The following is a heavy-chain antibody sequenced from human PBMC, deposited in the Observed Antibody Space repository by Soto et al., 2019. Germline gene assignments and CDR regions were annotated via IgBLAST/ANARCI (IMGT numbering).Heavy chain of an antibody. J-gene: IGHJ6*03. CDR2: IYWDDDK. Sequence: QITLKESGPTLVKPTQTLTLTCTLSGFSLTTSGEAVGWIRQPPGKALEWLALIYWDDDKRSSPSLKSRLTITKDTSKNQVDLTMTNMDPVDTATYYCAHIPGSGQLLYSYYYYMDVWGKGTTVTVSS. V-gene: IGHV2-5*02. CDR1: GFSLTTSGEA. D-gene: IGHD3-10*01. CDR3: AHIPGSGQLLYSYYYYMDV.